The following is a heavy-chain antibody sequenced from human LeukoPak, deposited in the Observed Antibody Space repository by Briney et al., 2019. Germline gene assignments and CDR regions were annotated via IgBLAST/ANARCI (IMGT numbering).Heavy chain of an antibody. CDR3: ARDGTPPIYCSGGSCYGNFDY. CDR1: GFTFSSYS. Sequence: GGSLRLSCAASGFTFSSYSMNWVRQAPGKGLEWVSSISSSSSYIYYADSVKGRFTISRDNAKNSLYLQMNSLRAEDTAVHYCARDGTPPIYCSGGSCYGNFDYWGQGTLVTVSS. J-gene: IGHJ4*02. CDR2: ISSSSSYI. D-gene: IGHD2-15*01. V-gene: IGHV3-21*01.